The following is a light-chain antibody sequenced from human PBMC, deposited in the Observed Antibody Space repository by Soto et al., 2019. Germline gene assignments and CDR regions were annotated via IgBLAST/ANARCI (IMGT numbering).Light chain of an antibody. CDR1: SSDVGGYNY. CDR3: TSYTSSSTLDV. J-gene: IGLJ1*01. CDR2: EVS. V-gene: IGLV2-14*01. Sequence: QSALTQPASVSGSPGQSITISCTGTSSDVGGYNYVSWYQQQPGKAPKLIIYEVSNRPTGVSNRFSGSKSGHTASLTMSGLQSEDEADYFCTSYTSSSTLDVFGTGTKVTVL.